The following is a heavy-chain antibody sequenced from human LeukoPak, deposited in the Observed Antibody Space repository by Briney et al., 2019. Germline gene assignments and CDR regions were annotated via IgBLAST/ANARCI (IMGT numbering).Heavy chain of an antibody. D-gene: IGHD1-26*01. CDR2: IRYDGSNK. V-gene: IGHV3-30*02. Sequence: GGSLRLSCAASGFTFSSYGMHWVRQAPGKGLEWVAYIRYDGSNKYYADSVKGRFTISRDNSKNTLYLQMNSLRAEDTAVYYCARDPPIVGATGGYYFDYWGQGTLVTVSS. J-gene: IGHJ4*02. CDR3: ARDPPIVGATGGYYFDY. CDR1: GFTFSSYG.